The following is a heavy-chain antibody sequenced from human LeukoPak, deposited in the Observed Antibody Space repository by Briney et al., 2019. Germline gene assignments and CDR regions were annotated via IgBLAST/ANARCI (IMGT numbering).Heavy chain of an antibody. V-gene: IGHV3-33*01. D-gene: IGHD1-26*01. CDR2: IWYDGSNK. CDR1: GFTFSSYG. CDR3: ARDRRSRSPGAFDY. Sequence: GGSLRLSCAASGFTFSSYGMHWVRQAPDKGLEWVAVIWYDGSNKYYADSVKGRFTISRDNSKNTLYLQMNSLRAEDTAVYYCARDRRSRSPGAFDYWGQGTLVTVSS. J-gene: IGHJ4*02.